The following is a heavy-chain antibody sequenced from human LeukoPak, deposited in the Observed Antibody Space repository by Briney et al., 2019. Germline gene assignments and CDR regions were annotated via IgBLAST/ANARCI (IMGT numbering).Heavy chain of an antibody. V-gene: IGHV4-59*01. Sequence: SETLSLTCTVSGGSISSYYWSWIRQPPGKGLEWIGYIYYSGSTNYNPSLKSRVTISVDTSKNQFPLKLSSVTAADTAVYYCARENYYGSGSSSYGMDVWGQGTTVTVSS. CDR3: ARENYYGSGSSSYGMDV. D-gene: IGHD3-10*01. CDR2: IYYSGST. J-gene: IGHJ6*02. CDR1: GGSISSYY.